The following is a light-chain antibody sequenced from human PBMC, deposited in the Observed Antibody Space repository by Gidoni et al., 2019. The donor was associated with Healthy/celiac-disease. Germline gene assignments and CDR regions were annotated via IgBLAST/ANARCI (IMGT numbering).Light chain of an antibody. CDR3: QQSYSTPPWT. J-gene: IGKJ1*01. V-gene: IGKV1-39*01. CDR2: AAS. CDR1: QSISSY. Sequence: DIQMTQSPSSLSASVGDRVTITCRASQSISSYLNWYQQKPGKAPKLLIYAASSLQSGVPSRFSGSGAGTDLNLTISSLQPEDVATYYCQQSYSTPPWTFGQGTKVEIK.